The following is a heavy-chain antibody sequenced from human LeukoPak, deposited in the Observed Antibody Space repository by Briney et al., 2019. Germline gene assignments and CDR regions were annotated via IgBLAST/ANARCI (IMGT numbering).Heavy chain of an antibody. CDR1: GFTFDDYA. D-gene: IGHD3-9*01. Sequence: GGSLRLSCAASGFTFDDYAMHWVRQAPGKGLEWVSLISGDGGSTYYADSVKSRFTISRDNSKNSLYLQMNSLRTEDTALYYCAKNAPVVRYFDWLLLRYYYYYGMDVWGQGTTVTVSS. CDR2: ISGDGGST. J-gene: IGHJ6*02. V-gene: IGHV3-43*02. CDR3: AKNAPVVRYFDWLLLRYYYYYGMDV.